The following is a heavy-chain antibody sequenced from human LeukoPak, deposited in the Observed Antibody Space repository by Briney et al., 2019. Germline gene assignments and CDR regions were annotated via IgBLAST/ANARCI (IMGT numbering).Heavy chain of an antibody. CDR3: AKDRRPTYYSDSSGYYFRDAFNV. CDR2: ISSSGSTI. CDR1: GFTFSDYY. Sequence: GGSLRLSCAASGFTFSDYYMSWIRQAPGKGLEWVSYISSSGSTIYYADSVKGRFTISRDNAKNSLYLQLNSLRAEDTAVYYCAKDRRPTYYSDSSGYYFRDAFNVWGQGTMVTVSS. D-gene: IGHD3-22*01. V-gene: IGHV3-11*01. J-gene: IGHJ3*01.